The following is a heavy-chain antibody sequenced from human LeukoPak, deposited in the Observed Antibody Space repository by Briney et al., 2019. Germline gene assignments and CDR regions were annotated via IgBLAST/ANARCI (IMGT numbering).Heavy chain of an antibody. CDR1: GFTFSNYG. V-gene: IGHV3-33*01. CDR2: IWYDGSNK. CDR3: AREASRNWFDP. Sequence: GGSLRLSCAASGFTFSNYGMHWVRQAPGKGLEWVAVIWYDGSNKYYADSVKGRFTISRDNSKNTLYLQMNSLRAEDTAVYYRAREASRNWFDPWGQGTLVTVSS. J-gene: IGHJ5*02.